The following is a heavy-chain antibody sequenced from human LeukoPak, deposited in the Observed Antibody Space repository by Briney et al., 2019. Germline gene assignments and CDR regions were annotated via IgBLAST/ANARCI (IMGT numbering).Heavy chain of an antibody. J-gene: IGHJ5*02. CDR2: ISSSSSYI. V-gene: IGHV3-21*01. Sequence: GGSLRLSCAASGFTFDDYGMSWVRQAPGKGLEWVSSISSSSSYIYYADSVKGRFTISRDNAKNSLYLQMNSLRAEDTAVYYCARGGYSGYEIVNWFDPWGQGTLVTVSS. CDR3: ARGGYSGYEIVNWFDP. CDR1: GFTFDDYG. D-gene: IGHD5-12*01.